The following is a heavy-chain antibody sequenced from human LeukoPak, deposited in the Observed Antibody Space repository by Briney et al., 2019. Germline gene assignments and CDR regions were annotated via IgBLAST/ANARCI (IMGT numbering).Heavy chain of an antibody. V-gene: IGHV3-9*01. CDR3: AKDINDDILTGPNDY. CDR1: GFTFDDYA. J-gene: IGHJ4*02. Sequence: GRSLRLSCAASGFTFDDYAMHWVRQAPGKGLEWVSGISWNSGSIGCADSVKGRFTISRDNAKNSLYLQMNSLRAEDTALYYCAKDINDDILTGPNDYWGQGTLVTVSS. CDR2: ISWNSGSI. D-gene: IGHD3-9*01.